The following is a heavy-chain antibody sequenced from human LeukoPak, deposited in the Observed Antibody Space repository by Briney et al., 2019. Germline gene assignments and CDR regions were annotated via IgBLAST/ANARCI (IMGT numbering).Heavy chain of an antibody. CDR3: ARIKRIMEPGTVGLDS. V-gene: IGHV1-8*01. CDR2: MNPNSGHA. J-gene: IGHJ5*01. Sequence: ASVKVSCKASGYTFSSYDINWVRQAAGQGLEWMGWMNPNSGHAGYTQKFQGRVTMTSDNAISTVYMETSSLRSDDAAVYYCARIKRIMEPGTVGLDSWGQGTLVTVSS. D-gene: IGHD4-23*01. CDR1: GYTFSSYD.